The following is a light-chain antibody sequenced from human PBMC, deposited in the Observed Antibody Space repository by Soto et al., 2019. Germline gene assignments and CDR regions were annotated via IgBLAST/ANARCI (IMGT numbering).Light chain of an antibody. V-gene: IGKV3-20*01. Sequence: IVLTQSPVTLSLSPGERATLSCRASQSVSTYLAWYQQKPGQAPRLLIYDASNRATGIPDRFSGSGSGTDFTLTISRLEPEDFAVYYCQQYGSSPKTFGQGTKVDIK. J-gene: IGKJ1*01. CDR2: DAS. CDR1: QSVSTY. CDR3: QQYGSSPKT.